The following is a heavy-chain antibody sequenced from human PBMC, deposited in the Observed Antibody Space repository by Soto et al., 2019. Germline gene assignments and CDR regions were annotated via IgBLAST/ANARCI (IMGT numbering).Heavy chain of an antibody. Sequence: SETLSLTCTLSGASITSTTYFWAWIRQPPGRGLEWAGSIYYSGKTHYNPSLKNRVTISVDRSKNQFSLQMTSVTAADTAVYYCAKNLPRTGRFDYWGQGTLVTVSS. CDR3: AKNLPRTGRFDY. V-gene: IGHV4-39*01. J-gene: IGHJ4*02. CDR2: IYYSGKT. CDR1: GASITSTTYF.